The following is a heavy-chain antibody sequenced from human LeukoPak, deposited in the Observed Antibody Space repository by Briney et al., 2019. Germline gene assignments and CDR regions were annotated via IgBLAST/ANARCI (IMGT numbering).Heavy chain of an antibody. CDR3: AGDRGYLQFDY. D-gene: IGHD3-10*01. CDR2: ISYDGSNK. V-gene: IGHV3-30*03. CDR1: GFTFSSYG. J-gene: IGHJ4*02. Sequence: PGGSLRLSCAASGFTFSSYGMHWVRQAPGKGLEWVAVISYDGSNKYYADSVKGRFTISRDNSKNTLYLQMNSLRAEDTAVYYCAGDRGYLQFDYWGQGTLVTVSS.